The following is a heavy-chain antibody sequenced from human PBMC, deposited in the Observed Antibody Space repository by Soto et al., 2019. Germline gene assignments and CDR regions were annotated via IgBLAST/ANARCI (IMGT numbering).Heavy chain of an antibody. J-gene: IGHJ4*02. CDR2: IYYSGNT. Sequence: SETLSLTCTVSGGSTSSDSYWSWIRQPPGKGLEWIGHIYYSGNTDYNPSLKSRLAISIDTSKNQFSLKLSSVTAADTAVYFCAREGGESSDGLYYFDSWGQGSLVTVSS. CDR1: GGSTSSDSY. D-gene: IGHD3-16*01. CDR3: AREGGESSDGLYYFDS. V-gene: IGHV4-30-4*01.